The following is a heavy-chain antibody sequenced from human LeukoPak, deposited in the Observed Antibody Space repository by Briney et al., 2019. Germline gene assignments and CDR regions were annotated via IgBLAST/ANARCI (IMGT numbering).Heavy chain of an antibody. CDR2: ISYDGSNK. D-gene: IGHD5-24*01. V-gene: IGHV3-30-3*01. CDR1: GFTFSSYA. CDR3: VSRDGYTFDY. Sequence: GGSLRLSCAASGFTFSSYAMHWVRQAPGKGLEWVAVISYDGSNKYYADSVKGRFTISRGNSKNTLYLQMNSLRAEDTAVYYCVSRDGYTFDYWGQGTLVTVSS. J-gene: IGHJ4*02.